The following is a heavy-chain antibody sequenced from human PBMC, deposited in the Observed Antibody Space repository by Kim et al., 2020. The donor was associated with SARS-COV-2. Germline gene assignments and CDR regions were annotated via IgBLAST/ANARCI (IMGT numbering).Heavy chain of an antibody. CDR3: ARELCSSTSCYRGLFDY. V-gene: IGHV4-59*01. D-gene: IGHD2-2*02. Sequence: LKSRVTISVDTTKNQFSLKVSSVTAADTAVYYCARELCSSTSCYRGLFDYWGQGTLVTVSS. J-gene: IGHJ4*02.